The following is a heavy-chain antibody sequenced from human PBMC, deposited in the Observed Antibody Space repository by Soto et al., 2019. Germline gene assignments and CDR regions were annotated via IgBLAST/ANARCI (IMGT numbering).Heavy chain of an antibody. Sequence: QVQLVQSGAEVKEPGASVKVSCKASGYSFIGYGLSWVRQAPGQGLEWMGWISVYNGNTNYAQNFQGRVTVTPDTSTSTVYMELRSLRSDDTAVYYCARGVTTDCSTGVCPYHLHYDMDVWGQGTTVTVSS. J-gene: IGHJ6*02. CDR1: GYSFIGYG. CDR3: ARGVTTDCSTGVCPYHLHYDMDV. CDR2: ISVYNGNT. D-gene: IGHD1-26*01. V-gene: IGHV1-18*01.